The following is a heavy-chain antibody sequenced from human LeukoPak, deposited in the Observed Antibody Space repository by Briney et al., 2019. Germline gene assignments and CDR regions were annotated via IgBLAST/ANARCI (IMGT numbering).Heavy chain of an antibody. V-gene: IGHV3-30*18. Sequence: GGSLRLSCSASRFSFSTYAMSWVRQAPGKGLEWVAVISYDGSDKYFADSVKGRFTISRDNSKNTLYLQMNSLRLEDTAVYYCAQDAGRGYNFDSTGYYLYWGQGTRVTVSS. CDR3: AQDAGRGYNFDSTGYYLY. CDR2: ISYDGSDK. D-gene: IGHD3-22*01. CDR1: RFSFSTYA. J-gene: IGHJ4*02.